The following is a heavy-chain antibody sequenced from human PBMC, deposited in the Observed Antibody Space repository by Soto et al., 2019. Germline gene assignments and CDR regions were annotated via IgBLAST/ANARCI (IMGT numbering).Heavy chain of an antibody. CDR2: IWYDGSNK. CDR1: GFTFSSYG. CDR3: ARDVTEYCTNGVCHPGYMDV. Sequence: VQLVESGGGVVQPGRSLRLSCAASGFTFSSYGMHWVRQAPGKGLEWVAVIWYDGSNKYYADSVKGRFTISRDNSKNTLYLQMNSLRAEDTAVYYCARDVTEYCTNGVCHPGYMDVWGKGTTVTVSS. D-gene: IGHD2-8*01. J-gene: IGHJ6*03. V-gene: IGHV3-33*01.